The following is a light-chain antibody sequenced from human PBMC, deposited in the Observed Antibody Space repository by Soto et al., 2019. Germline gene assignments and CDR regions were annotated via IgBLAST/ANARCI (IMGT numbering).Light chain of an antibody. CDR3: GTWDSSLSAFYV. V-gene: IGLV1-51*02. CDR2: ENN. J-gene: IGLJ1*01. Sequence: QSVLTQPPSVSAAPGQKFTISCSGSSSNIGNNYVSWYQQLPGTAPKLLIYENNKRPSGIPDRFSGSKSGTSATLGITGLQTGDEADYYCGTWDSSLSAFYVFGTGTKLTVL. CDR1: SSNIGNNY.